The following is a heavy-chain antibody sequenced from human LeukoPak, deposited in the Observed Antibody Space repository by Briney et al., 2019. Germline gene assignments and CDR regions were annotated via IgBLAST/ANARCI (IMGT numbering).Heavy chain of an antibody. CDR3: ARESERNDGWFDP. Sequence: ASVLVSCKASGYTFRSHDINWVRQDTGQGLEWMGWVSPKTGRTGYAQQFQGRVYMTTNASLSTAYMELSSLRSDDTAVYFCARESERNDGWFDPWGQGTLVTVSS. CDR2: VSPKTGRT. J-gene: IGHJ5*02. D-gene: IGHD1-1*01. CDR1: GYTFRSHD. V-gene: IGHV1-8*01.